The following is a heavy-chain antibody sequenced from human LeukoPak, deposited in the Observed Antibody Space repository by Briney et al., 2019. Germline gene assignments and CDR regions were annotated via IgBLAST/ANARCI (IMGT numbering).Heavy chain of an antibody. Sequence: GASVTVSFTASGYTFTVYYMHWVRQAPGQGLEWMGWIYPNSGGTGYAQNFQGRVTMTWDTSITTAYMELNRLTSDDTAVYYCAREFPRTSGFDYWGQGSLVTVSS. J-gene: IGHJ4*02. CDR2: IYPNSGGT. D-gene: IGHD1-26*01. CDR3: AREFPRTSGFDY. V-gene: IGHV1-2*02. CDR1: GYTFTVYY.